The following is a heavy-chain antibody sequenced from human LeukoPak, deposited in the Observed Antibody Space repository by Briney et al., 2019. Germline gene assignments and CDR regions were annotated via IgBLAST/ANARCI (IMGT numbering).Heavy chain of an antibody. V-gene: IGHV4-59*01. Sequence: SETLSLTCTVSGGSISSYYWSWIRQPPGKGLEWIEYIHYSGSTNYNPSLKSRVTISVDTSKNQFSLKLSSVTAADTAVYYCARGRGMDVWGQGTTVTVSS. CDR2: IHYSGST. CDR3: ARGRGMDV. CDR1: GGSISSYY. J-gene: IGHJ6*02.